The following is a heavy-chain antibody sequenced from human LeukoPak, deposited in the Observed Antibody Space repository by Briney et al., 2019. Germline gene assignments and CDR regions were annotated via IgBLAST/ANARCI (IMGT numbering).Heavy chain of an antibody. CDR2: ISSSSSYI. J-gene: IGHJ4*02. D-gene: IGHD5-18*01. CDR3: ARDLGEDTTMIFFDF. V-gene: IGHV3-21*04. CDR1: GFTFSSYS. Sequence: GGSLRLSCAASGFTFSSYSMNWVRQAPGKGLEWVSSISSSSSYIYYADSVKGRFTISRDNAKNSLYLQMNSLRADDTAVYYCARDLGEDTTMIFFDFWGQGTLVTVSS.